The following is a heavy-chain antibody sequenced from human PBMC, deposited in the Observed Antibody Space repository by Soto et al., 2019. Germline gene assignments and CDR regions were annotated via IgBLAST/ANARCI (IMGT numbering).Heavy chain of an antibody. CDR3: ARVIYDVWDHNFYGMDV. V-gene: IGHV2-26*01. Sequence: QVTLKESGPVLVKPTETLTLTCNVSGFSLTTARMGVSWIRQSPGKALEFVAQIFWNDEITYSTSLKSRLTISKDTSNSQVVLTMSNMGPVDTATYFCARVIYDVWDHNFYGMDVWGQGTTVTVSS. D-gene: IGHD3-3*01. J-gene: IGHJ6*02. CDR1: GFSLTTARMG. CDR2: IFWNDEI.